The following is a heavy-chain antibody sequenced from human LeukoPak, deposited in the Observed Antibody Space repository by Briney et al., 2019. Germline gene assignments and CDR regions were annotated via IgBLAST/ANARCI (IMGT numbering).Heavy chain of an antibody. CDR3: AKGVAAAVPGAFDI. CDR2: ISWNSGSI. Sequence: PGRSLRLSCAASGFTFDDYAMHWLGQAPGQGLEGVSGISWNSGSIGYADSVKGRFTISRDNAKNSLYLQMNSLRAEDTALYYCAKGVAAAVPGAFDIWGQGTMVTVSS. D-gene: IGHD6-13*01. J-gene: IGHJ3*02. V-gene: IGHV3-9*01. CDR1: GFTFDDYA.